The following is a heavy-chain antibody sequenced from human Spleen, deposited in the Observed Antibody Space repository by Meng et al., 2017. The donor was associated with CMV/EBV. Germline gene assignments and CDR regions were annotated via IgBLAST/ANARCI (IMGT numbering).Heavy chain of an antibody. J-gene: IGHJ6*02. CDR1: GSTFSTYA. CDR2: IGGSGGST. CDR3: AKDEGYYGMDV. V-gene: IGHV3-23*01. Sequence: GGSLRLSCAASGSTFSTYAMSWVRQAPGKGLEWVSSIGGSGGSTYYADSVKGRFTIPRDNSKNTKYLQMNSLRAEDTAVYYCAKDEGYYGMDVWGQGTTVTVSS.